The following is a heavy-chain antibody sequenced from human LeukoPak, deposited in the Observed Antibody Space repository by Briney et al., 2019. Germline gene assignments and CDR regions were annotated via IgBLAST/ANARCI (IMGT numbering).Heavy chain of an antibody. V-gene: IGHV4-4*07. Sequence: SETLSLTCTVSGDSINSYSWSWIRQPAGKGLEWIGRIYTSGSTNYNPSLKSRVTMSLDTSKNQFSLKVTSVTAADTAVYYCARGRKSRYDSSSYYYNYYMDVWGKGTTVTVSS. J-gene: IGHJ6*03. CDR1: GDSINSYS. CDR2: IYTSGST. CDR3: ARGRKSRYDSSSYYYNYYMDV. D-gene: IGHD3-22*01.